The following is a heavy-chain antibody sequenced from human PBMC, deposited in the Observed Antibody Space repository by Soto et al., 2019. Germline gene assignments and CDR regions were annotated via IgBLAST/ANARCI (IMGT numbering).Heavy chain of an antibody. CDR1: GFTFSSYS. V-gene: IGHV3-48*02. Sequence: ESGGGLVQPGGSLRLSCAASGFTFSSYSMNWVRQAPGKGLEWVSYISSSSSTIYYADSVKGRFTISRDNAKNSLYLQMNSLRDEDTAVYYCARDGGVRLYYDGMDVWGQGTTVTVSS. CDR3: ARDGGVRLYYDGMDV. J-gene: IGHJ6*02. CDR2: ISSSSSTI. D-gene: IGHD3-16*01.